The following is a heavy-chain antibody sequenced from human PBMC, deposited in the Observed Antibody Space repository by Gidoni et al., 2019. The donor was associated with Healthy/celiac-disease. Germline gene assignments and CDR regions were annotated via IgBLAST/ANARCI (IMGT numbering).Heavy chain of an antibody. CDR3: ARGTWIQLWLFDY. D-gene: IGHD5-18*01. J-gene: IGHJ4*02. V-gene: IGHV3-7*01. CDR1: GFTFSSYW. Sequence: EVQLVESGGGLVQPGGSLRLPCAASGFTFSSYWMNWVRQAPGKGLEWVANIKQDGSEKYYVDSVKGRFTISRDNAKNSLYLQMNSLRAEDTAVYYCARGTWIQLWLFDYWGQGTLVTVSS. CDR2: IKQDGSEK.